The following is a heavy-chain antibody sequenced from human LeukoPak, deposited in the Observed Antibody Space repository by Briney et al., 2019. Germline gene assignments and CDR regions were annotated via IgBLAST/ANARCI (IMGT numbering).Heavy chain of an antibody. V-gene: IGHV3-48*02. Sequence: GGSLRLSCAASGXTFSSYSMNWVRQAPGKGLEWVSYISSSSSSRYYGDSVKGRFTISRDNAKNSLYLQMNSLRDEDTAVYICASTSMVRGVILNLFDYWGQGTLVTVSS. J-gene: IGHJ4*02. D-gene: IGHD3-10*01. CDR1: GXTFSSYS. CDR2: ISSSSSSR. CDR3: ASTSMVRGVILNLFDY.